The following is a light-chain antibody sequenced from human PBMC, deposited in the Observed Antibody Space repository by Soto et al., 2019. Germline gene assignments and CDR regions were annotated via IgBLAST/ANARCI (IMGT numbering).Light chain of an antibody. Sequence: EIVLTQSPATLSLSPGERATLSCRASQSVSSYLAWYQQKPDQAPRLLLYGASNRATGIPARFSGSGSGTDFTLTISSLEPEDFAVYYCQQRSNWRITFGQGTRLEIK. CDR2: GAS. J-gene: IGKJ5*01. CDR3: QQRSNWRIT. V-gene: IGKV3-11*01. CDR1: QSVSSY.